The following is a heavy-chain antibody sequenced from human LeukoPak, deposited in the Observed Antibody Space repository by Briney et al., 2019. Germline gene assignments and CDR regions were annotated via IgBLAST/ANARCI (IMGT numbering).Heavy chain of an antibody. J-gene: IGHJ6*03. CDR3: ARGRYMDV. CDR2: IYISGSA. V-gene: IGHV4-4*07. CDR1: ADSISSYY. Sequence: PSETLSLTCTVSADSISSYYWNWLRQPAGKGLEWIGRIYISGSAYYNPSLKSRVTMSVDTSKNQFSLRLNSVTAADTAVYYCARGRYMDVWGKGTTVTVSS.